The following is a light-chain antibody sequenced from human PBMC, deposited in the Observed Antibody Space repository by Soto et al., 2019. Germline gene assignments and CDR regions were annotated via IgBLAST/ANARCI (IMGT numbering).Light chain of an antibody. J-gene: IGKJ5*01. V-gene: IGKV1-12*01. CDR1: QSISDW. CDR2: AAS. CDR3: HQANSFPTT. Sequence: DIQMTHSPSTLSASVGDRVTITFRASQSISDWLAWFQLKPGKAPKLLIFAASRLQSGVPSRFSGSRSGPDFTLTISSLQPEDFETYYCHQANSFPTTFGQGTRLEIK.